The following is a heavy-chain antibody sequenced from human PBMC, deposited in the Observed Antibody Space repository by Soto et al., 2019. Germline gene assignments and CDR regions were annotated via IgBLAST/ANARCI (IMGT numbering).Heavy chain of an antibody. D-gene: IGHD6-19*01. J-gene: IGHJ6*02. CDR1: GFTFSNYA. Sequence: PGGSLRLSCAASGFTFSNYAMNWVRQAPGKGLEWVSGISDSGDNTFYADSVRGRFTVSRDNSKNTLYLHMDSLRAEDTAVFYCAKDPDTFQYSSGWSPYMDVWGQGTTVTVSS. CDR3: AKDPDTFQYSSGWSPYMDV. CDR2: ISDSGDNT. V-gene: IGHV3-23*01.